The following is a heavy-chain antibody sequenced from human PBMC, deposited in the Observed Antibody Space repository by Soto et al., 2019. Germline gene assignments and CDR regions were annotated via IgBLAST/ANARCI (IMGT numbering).Heavy chain of an antibody. J-gene: IGHJ6*02. D-gene: IGHD5-18*01. CDR3: AHSSAMVHGSGMDV. CDR1: GFSLSGDGVG. CDR2: IYWDDDQ. V-gene: IGHV2-5*02. Sequence: GSGPTLVNPTQSLTLTCTVSGFSLSGDGVGVGWIRQPPGKALEWLALIYWDDDQRYSPSLKTRLTITKDASKNQVVLTMTNMDPVDTATYYCAHSSAMVHGSGMDVWGQGTTVTVSS.